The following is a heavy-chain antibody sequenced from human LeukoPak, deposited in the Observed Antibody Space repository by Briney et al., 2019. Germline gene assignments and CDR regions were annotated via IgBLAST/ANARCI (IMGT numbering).Heavy chain of an antibody. V-gene: IGHV4-59*01. D-gene: IGHD3-3*01. J-gene: IGHJ4*02. Sequence: NPSETLSLTCTVSGGSISSYYWSWIRQPPGKGLEWIGYIYYSGSTNYNPSLKSRVTISVDTSKNQFSLKLSSVTAADTAVYYCARAPVLRFLEWPRAFDYWGQGTLVTVSS. CDR1: GGSISSYY. CDR3: ARAPVLRFLEWPRAFDY. CDR2: IYYSGST.